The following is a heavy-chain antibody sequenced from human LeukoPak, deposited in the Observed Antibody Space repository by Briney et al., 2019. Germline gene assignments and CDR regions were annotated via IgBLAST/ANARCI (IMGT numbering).Heavy chain of an antibody. CDR2: ISGSGGST. Sequence: PGGSLRLSCAASGFTFRNHGMHWVRQAPGKGLEWVSAISGSGGSTYYADSVKGRFTISRDNSKNTLYLQMNSLRAADTAVYYCARWRVAARHFDYWGQGTLVTVSS. V-gene: IGHV3-23*01. CDR3: ARWRVAARHFDY. J-gene: IGHJ4*02. D-gene: IGHD6-6*01. CDR1: GFTFRNHG.